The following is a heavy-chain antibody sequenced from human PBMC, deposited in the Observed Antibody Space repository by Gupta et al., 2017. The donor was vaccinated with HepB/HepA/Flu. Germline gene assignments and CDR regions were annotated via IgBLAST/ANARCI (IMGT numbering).Heavy chain of an antibody. J-gene: IGHJ6*03. CDR2: FDPEDGET. Sequence: QVQLVQSGAEVKKPGASVKVSCKVSGYTPPELSMQWVRQAPGKGLEWIGGFDPEDGETIYAQKFQGRVTMTEDTSTDTAYMELSSLRSEDTAVYYCATGPARQLLPYYYYYMDVWGKGTTVTVSS. CDR3: ATGPARQLLPYYYYYMDV. CDR1: GYTPPELS. D-gene: IGHD2-2*01. V-gene: IGHV1-24*01.